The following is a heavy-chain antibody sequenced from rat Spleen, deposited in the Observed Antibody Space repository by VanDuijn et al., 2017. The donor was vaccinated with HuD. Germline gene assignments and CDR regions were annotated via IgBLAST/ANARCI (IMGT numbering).Heavy chain of an antibody. CDR1: GYSITSNY. D-gene: IGHD4-3*01. J-gene: IGHJ3*01. V-gene: IGHV3-1*01. CDR3: ARYIGDNSGFAY. CDR2: ISYSGST. Sequence: EVQLQESGPGLVKPSQSLSLTCSVTGYSITSNYLGWIRMFPGNKMEWIGHISYSGSTSYNPSLKSRISITRDTSKNQFFLQLNSVTTEDTATYYCARYIGDNSGFAYWGQGTLVTVSS.